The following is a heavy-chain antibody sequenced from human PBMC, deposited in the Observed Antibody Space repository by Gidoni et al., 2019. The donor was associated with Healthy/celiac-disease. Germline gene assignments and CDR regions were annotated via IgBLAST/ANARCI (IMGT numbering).Heavy chain of an antibody. CDR3: ARDHCSSTSCYNYYMDV. CDR1: GFPFSSYS. J-gene: IGHJ6*03. V-gene: IGHV3-21*01. D-gene: IGHD2-2*02. CDR2: ISRSSSYI. Sequence: EVQLVESGGGLVKPGGSLRISCAASGFPFSSYSMNWVRQAPGKGLGWFSSISRSSSYIYYADSVKGRFTISRDNAKNSLYLQMNSLRAEDTAVYYCARDHCSSTSCYNYYMDVWGKGTTVTVSS.